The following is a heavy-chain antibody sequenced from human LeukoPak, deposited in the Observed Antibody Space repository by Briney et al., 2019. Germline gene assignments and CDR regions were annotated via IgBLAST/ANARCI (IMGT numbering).Heavy chain of an antibody. CDR2: ISYDGSNK. CDR3: ARDPLPSIYDYGDYGHFQH. Sequence: GGSLRLSCAASGFTFSSYAMHWVRQAPGKGLEWVAVISYDGSNKYYADSVKGRFTISRDNSKNTLYPQMNSLRAEDTAVYYCARDPLPSIYDYGDYGHFQHWGQGTLVAVSS. J-gene: IGHJ1*01. V-gene: IGHV3-30-3*01. D-gene: IGHD4-17*01. CDR1: GFTFSSYA.